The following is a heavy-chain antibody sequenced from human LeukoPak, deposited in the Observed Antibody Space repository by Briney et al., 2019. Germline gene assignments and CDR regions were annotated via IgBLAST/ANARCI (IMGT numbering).Heavy chain of an antibody. CDR1: GLTFSNCP. Sequence: PGGSLRLSCSASGLTFSNCPMHWVRQAPGKGLEYVSAISSSGDSTYYADSVKSRFTICRDNSKNALSLQMNSLRAEDTAVYYSAQHCAGISVGSCFDCWGQGTLVTVSS. V-gene: IGHV3-64*04. D-gene: IGHD6-19*01. CDR3: AQHCAGISVGSCFDC. CDR2: ISSSGDST. J-gene: IGHJ4*02.